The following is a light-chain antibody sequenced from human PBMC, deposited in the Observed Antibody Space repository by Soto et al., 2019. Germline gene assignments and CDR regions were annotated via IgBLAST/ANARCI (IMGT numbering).Light chain of an antibody. V-gene: IGKV2-28*01. Sequence: DMVMTQSPLSLPVTPGEPASISCRSSQSLLHSNGYNYLDWYLQKQGQSPQLLIYLGSNRASGVPDRFRGSGSGTDFTLKISRVEAEDVGVYYCMQALQTPLTFGGGTKVEIK. CDR2: LGS. J-gene: IGKJ4*01. CDR3: MQALQTPLT. CDR1: QSLLHSNGYNY.